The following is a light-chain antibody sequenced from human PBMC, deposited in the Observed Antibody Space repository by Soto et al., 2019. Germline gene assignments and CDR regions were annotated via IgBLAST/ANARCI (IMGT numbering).Light chain of an antibody. V-gene: IGKV3-11*01. J-gene: IGKJ1*01. CDR2: DAS. CDR3: QQRSNWPWT. CDR1: KSVGGD. Sequence: DIVLRQSPATLSFTPGQGASLSCRASKSVGGDLVWYQQHPGQAPRLLIYDASNRATGIPFRFSGSGSGTDFTLTISSLEPEDFAVYYCQQRSNWPWTFGQWTKVEVK.